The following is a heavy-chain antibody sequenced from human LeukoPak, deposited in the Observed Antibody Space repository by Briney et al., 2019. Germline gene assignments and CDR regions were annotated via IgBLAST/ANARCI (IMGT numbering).Heavy chain of an antibody. Sequence: ASVKVSCKASGYTFTSYGISWVRQAPGQGLEWMGWISAYNGNTNYAQKLQDRVTMTTDTSTSTAYMELRSLRSDDTAVYYCARAIAANDLYYYYGMDVWGQGTTVTVSS. D-gene: IGHD1-1*01. V-gene: IGHV1-18*01. CDR2: ISAYNGNT. CDR1: GYTFTSYG. J-gene: IGHJ6*02. CDR3: ARAIAANDLYYYYGMDV.